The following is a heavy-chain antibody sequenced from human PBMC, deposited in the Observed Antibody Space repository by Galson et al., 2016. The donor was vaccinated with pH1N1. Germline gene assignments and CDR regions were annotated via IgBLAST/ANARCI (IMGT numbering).Heavy chain of an antibody. CDR3: ASKLYGDPNY. Sequence: SLRLSCAASGFTFSDYWMSWVRQAPGKGLEWVANINQDGSKKNYVASVRGRFTISRDNAKNSLFLQMNSLRVEDTAVYYCASKLYGDPNYWGQGALVTVSS. CDR1: GFTFSDYW. V-gene: IGHV3-7*05. J-gene: IGHJ4*02. CDR2: INQDGSKK. D-gene: IGHD4-17*01.